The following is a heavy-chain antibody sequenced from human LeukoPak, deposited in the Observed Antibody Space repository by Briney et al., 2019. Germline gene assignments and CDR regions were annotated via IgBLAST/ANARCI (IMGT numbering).Heavy chain of an antibody. V-gene: IGHV1-69*05. CDR3: ARVRDSSGYYYFDY. CDR1: GGTISSYA. Sequence: GASVKVSCKASGGTISSYAISWVRQAPGQGLEWMGGIIPIFGTANYAQKFQGRVTITTDESTSTAYMELRSLRSDDTAVYYCARVRDSSGYYYFDYWGQGTLVTVSS. CDR2: IIPIFGTA. D-gene: IGHD3-22*01. J-gene: IGHJ4*02.